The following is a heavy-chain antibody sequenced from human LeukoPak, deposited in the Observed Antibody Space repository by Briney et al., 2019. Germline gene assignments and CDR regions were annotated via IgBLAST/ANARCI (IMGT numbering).Heavy chain of an antibody. CDR1: GFTFSSYA. V-gene: IGHV3-30-3*01. CDR2: ISYDGSNK. D-gene: IGHD4-17*01. CDR3: ARDLRFNYGDYGGLDYYYGMDV. J-gene: IGHJ6*02. Sequence: GGSLRLSCAASGFTFSSYAMHWVRQAPGKGLEWVAVISYDGSNKYYADSVKGRFTISRDNSKNTLYLQMNSLRAEDTAVYYCARDLRFNYGDYGGLDYYYGMDVWGQGTTVTVSS.